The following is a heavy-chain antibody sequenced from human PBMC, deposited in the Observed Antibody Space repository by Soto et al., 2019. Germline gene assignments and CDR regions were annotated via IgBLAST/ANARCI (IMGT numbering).Heavy chain of an antibody. D-gene: IGHD6-19*01. J-gene: IGHJ4*02. CDR1: GGSISSSSYY. V-gene: IGHV4-39*01. Sequence: QLQLQESGPGLVKPSETLSLTCTVSGGSISSSSYYWGWIRQPPGKGLEWIGSIYYSGSTYYNPSLKSRVTISVDTSKNQFSLKRSSVTAADTAVYYCARPGGWYSPYYFDYWGQGTLVTVSS. CDR2: IYYSGST. CDR3: ARPGGWYSPYYFDY.